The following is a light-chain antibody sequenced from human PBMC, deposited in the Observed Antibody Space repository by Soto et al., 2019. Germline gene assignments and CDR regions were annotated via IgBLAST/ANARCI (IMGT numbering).Light chain of an antibody. Sequence: DIQMTQSPSTLSASVGDRVTITCRASQSISDSLAWYQQKPGKAPKFLIYEASSLKSGVPSRFSGSRSGTEYTLTSSSLQPDDFATYYCQQYNGYWTFGQGTKVEIK. CDR3: QQYNGYWT. CDR2: EAS. V-gene: IGKV1-5*03. J-gene: IGKJ1*01. CDR1: QSISDS.